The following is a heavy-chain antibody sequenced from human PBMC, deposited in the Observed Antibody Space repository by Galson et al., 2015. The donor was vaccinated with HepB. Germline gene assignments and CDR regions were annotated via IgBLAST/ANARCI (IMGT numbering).Heavy chain of an antibody. J-gene: IGHJ6*03. Sequence: LSLTCAAYGGSFSGYYWSWIRQPPGKGLEWIGEINHSGSTNYNPSLKSRVTISVDTSKNQFSLKLSSVTAADTAVYYCARGGVRVVIRINYYYYYMDVWGKGTTVTVSS. CDR3: ARGGVRVVIRINYYYYYMDV. D-gene: IGHD3-22*01. CDR1: GGSFSGYY. CDR2: INHSGST. V-gene: IGHV4-34*01.